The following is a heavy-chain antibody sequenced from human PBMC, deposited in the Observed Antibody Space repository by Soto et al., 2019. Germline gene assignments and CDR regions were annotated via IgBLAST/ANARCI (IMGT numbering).Heavy chain of an antibody. D-gene: IGHD6-13*01. J-gene: IGHJ4*02. V-gene: IGHV3-30*04. Sequence: QVQLVESGGGVVQPGRSLRLSCAASGFSLSDYAMHWVRQAPGKGLAWVALTSSDGSDRYYSDSVKGRFIISRDNSKNTLYLQMNSLRPEDTAVYYCAGLGITAYFDYWGLGTLVTVSS. CDR1: GFSLSDYA. CDR2: TSSDGSDR. CDR3: AGLGITAYFDY.